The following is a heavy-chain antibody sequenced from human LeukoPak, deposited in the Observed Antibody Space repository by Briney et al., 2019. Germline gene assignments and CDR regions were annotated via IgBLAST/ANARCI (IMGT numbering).Heavy chain of an antibody. J-gene: IGHJ4*02. CDR2: IYYSGNT. CDR1: GGSIRSSSYY. Sequence: SETLSLTCTVSGGSIRSSSYYWGWIRQPPGKGLEWIGSIYYSGNTYSNPSLKSRITVSIDTSKNQFSLKVTSVTAADTAVYFCARHESSSWQKTRFDSWGQGTLVTVSS. V-gene: IGHV4-39*01. D-gene: IGHD6-13*01. CDR3: ARHESSSWQKTRFDS.